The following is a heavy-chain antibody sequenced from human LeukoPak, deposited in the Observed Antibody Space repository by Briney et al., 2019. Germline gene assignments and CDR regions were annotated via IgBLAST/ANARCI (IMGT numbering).Heavy chain of an antibody. Sequence: SLKVSCKASGGTFSSYAISWVRQAPGQGLEWMGGIIPIFGTANYAQKFQGRVTITADESTSTAYMELSSLRSEDTAVYFCVRAIDGIRYFVYWGQGTLVTVSS. CDR1: GGTFSSYA. D-gene: IGHD3-9*01. CDR2: IIPIFGTA. J-gene: IGHJ4*02. V-gene: IGHV1-69*01. CDR3: VRAIDGIRYFVY.